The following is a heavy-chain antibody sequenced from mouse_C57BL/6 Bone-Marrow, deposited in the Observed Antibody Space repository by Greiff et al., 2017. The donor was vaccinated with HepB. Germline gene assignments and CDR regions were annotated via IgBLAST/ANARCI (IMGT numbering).Heavy chain of an antibody. CDR2: SRNKANDYTT. CDR1: GFTFSDFY. CDR3: ARDADTTVVATGDAMDY. V-gene: IGHV7-1*01. J-gene: IGHJ4*01. D-gene: IGHD1-1*01. Sequence: EVKVVESGGGLVQSGRSLRLSCATSGFTFSDFYMEWVRQAPGKGLEWIAASRNKANDYTTEYSASVKGRFIVSRDTSQSILYLQMNALRAEDTAIYYCARDADTTVVATGDAMDYWGQGTSVTVSS.